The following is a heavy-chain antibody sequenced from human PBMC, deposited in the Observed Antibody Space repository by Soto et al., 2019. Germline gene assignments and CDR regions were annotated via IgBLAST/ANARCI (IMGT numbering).Heavy chain of an antibody. V-gene: IGHV5-51*01. Sequence: GESLKISCKGSGYSFSNWWIAWVRQMPGKGLEYMGIIYPSDSQTRYSPSFQGQVTISADKSISTAYLQWSSLKASDTAIYYCARHGFYGDYSSNYFDPWGQGTLVTVSS. CDR3: ARHGFYGDYSSNYFDP. J-gene: IGHJ5*02. CDR2: IYPSDSQT. D-gene: IGHD4-17*01. CDR1: GYSFSNWW.